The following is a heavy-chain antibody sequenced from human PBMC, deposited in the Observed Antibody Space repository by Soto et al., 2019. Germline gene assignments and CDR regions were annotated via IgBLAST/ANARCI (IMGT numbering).Heavy chain of an antibody. CDR1: GFSLSTSGVG. V-gene: IGHV2-5*02. J-gene: IGHJ5*02. CDR3: AHRSVAAAGYNWFDP. D-gene: IGHD6-13*01. CDR2: VYWDDDK. Sequence: QITLKASGPTLVKPTQTLTLTGTFSGFSLSTSGVGVGWIRQPPGEALEWLAHVYWDDDKRYSPALKSRLTITKDTSKNLVVLTMTNMYPVDTATYYCAHRSVAAAGYNWFDPWGHGTLVIVSS.